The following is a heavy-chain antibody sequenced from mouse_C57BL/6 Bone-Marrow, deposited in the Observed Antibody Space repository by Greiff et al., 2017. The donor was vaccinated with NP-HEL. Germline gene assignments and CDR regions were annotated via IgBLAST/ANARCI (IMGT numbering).Heavy chain of an antibody. CDR3: TTFRFITTVVASNYFDY. J-gene: IGHJ2*01. CDR2: IDPENGDT. D-gene: IGHD1-1*01. V-gene: IGHV14-4*01. CDR1: GFNIKDDY. Sequence: EVKVVESGAELVRPGASVKLSCTASGFNIKDDYMHWVKQRPEQGLEWIGWIDPENGDTEYASKFQGKATITADTSSNTAYLQLSSLTSEDTAVYYCTTFRFITTVVASNYFDYWGQGTTLTVSS.